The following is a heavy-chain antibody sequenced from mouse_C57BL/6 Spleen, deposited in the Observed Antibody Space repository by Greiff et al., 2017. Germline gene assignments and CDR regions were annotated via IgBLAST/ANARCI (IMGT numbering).Heavy chain of an antibody. CDR3: ARRNYYGSGGGVFGF. Sequence: EVQLVESGGGLVKPGGSLKLSCAASGFTFSDYGMHWVRQAPEKGLEWVAYISSGSSTIYYADTVKGRFTISRDNAKNTLFLQMTSQRSEDTAMYYCARRNYYGSGGGVFGFWGQRTPLKVSS. V-gene: IGHV5-17*01. CDR2: ISSGSSTI. J-gene: IGHJ2*01. CDR1: GFTFSDYG. D-gene: IGHD1-1*01.